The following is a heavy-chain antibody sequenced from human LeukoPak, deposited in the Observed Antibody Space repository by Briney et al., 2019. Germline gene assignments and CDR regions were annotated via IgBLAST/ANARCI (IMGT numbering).Heavy chain of an antibody. J-gene: IGHJ4*02. CDR2: ISSSSSTI. CDR3: ARGPGIAAAGTGY. D-gene: IGHD6-13*01. V-gene: IGHV3-48*04. Sequence: GGSLRLSCAASGFTFSSYSMNWVRQAPGKGLEWVSYISSSSSTIYYADSVKGRFTISRDNAKNSLYLQMNSLRAEDTAVYYCARGPGIAAAGTGYWGQGTLVTVSS. CDR1: GFTFSSYS.